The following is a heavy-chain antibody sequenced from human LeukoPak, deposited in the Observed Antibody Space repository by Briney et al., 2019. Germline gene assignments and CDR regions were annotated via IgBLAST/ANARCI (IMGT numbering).Heavy chain of an antibody. D-gene: IGHD4-17*01. CDR3: AKEGVGDYVVPSL. V-gene: IGHV3-74*01. CDR1: GFAFSSYW. J-gene: IGHJ4*02. CDR2: MDPDGRTT. Sequence: GGSLRLSCEASGFAFSSYWMHWVRQAPGKGLEWVSRMDPDGRTTDYADSVKGRFTISRDNSKNTLYLQLNSLRAEDTAVYYCAKEGVGDYVVPSLWGQGTLVTVSS.